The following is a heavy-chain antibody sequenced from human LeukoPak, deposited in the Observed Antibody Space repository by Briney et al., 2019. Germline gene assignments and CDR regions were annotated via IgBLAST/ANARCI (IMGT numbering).Heavy chain of an antibody. J-gene: IGHJ5*02. CDR1: GFTFSSYS. Sequence: GGSLRLSCAASGFTFSSYSMNWVRQAPGKGLEWVSSISSSSSYIYYADSVRGRFTISRDNAKNSLFLQMNSLRAEDTAVYYCARDLRYCSGGRCYAAFDPWGQGTLVTVSS. CDR2: ISSSSSYI. CDR3: ARDLRYCSGGRCYAAFDP. D-gene: IGHD2-15*01. V-gene: IGHV3-21*01.